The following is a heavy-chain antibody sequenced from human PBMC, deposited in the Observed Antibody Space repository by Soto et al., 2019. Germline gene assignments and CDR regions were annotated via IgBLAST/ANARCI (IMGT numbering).Heavy chain of an antibody. V-gene: IGHV4-39*01. D-gene: IGHD4-4*01. J-gene: IGHJ4*02. CDR1: GGSISSSSYY. CDR2: IYYSGST. Sequence: SETLSLTCTVSGGSISSSSYYWGWIRQPPGKGLEWIGSIYYSGSTYYNPSLKSRVTISVDTSKNQFSLKLSSVTAADTAVYYCAIHKGTTVTPLPLDYWGQGTLVTGSS. CDR3: AIHKGTTVTPLPLDY.